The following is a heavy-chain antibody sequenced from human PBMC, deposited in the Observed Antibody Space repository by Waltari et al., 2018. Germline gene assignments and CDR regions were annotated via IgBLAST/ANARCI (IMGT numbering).Heavy chain of an antibody. CDR2: RSTNGASA. J-gene: IGHJ4*02. CDR3: AKMTRSWAEGAFDS. CDR1: GFTLGSYA. D-gene: IGHD6-6*01. Sequence: EVQLLESGGHLIQPGGALRVSCVASGFTLGSYAMSWVRQAPGLGLDGVARRSTNGASAYYADSVKGRFTISRDTSENTLYLQVSALRVDDTAIYYCAKMTRSWAEGAFDSWGQGTLLTVSS. V-gene: IGHV3-23*01.